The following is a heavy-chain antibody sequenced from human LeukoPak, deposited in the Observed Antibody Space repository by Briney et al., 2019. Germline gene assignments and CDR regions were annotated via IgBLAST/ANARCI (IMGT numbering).Heavy chain of an antibody. CDR1: GFTFNRDW. Sequence: GGSLRLSCAASGFTFNRDWTAWDRQAPGKGLEWVANIKEDGSEKNYVDSVKGRFTISRDNAKNSLYLQMNSLRAEDTAVYYCASNYDILTGYYPFDYWGQGTLVTVSS. CDR3: ASNYDILTGYYPFDY. V-gene: IGHV3-7*03. D-gene: IGHD3-9*01. J-gene: IGHJ4*02. CDR2: IKEDGSEK.